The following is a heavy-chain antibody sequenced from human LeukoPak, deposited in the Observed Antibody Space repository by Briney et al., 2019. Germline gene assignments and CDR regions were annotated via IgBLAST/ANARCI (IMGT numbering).Heavy chain of an antibody. J-gene: IGHJ4*02. V-gene: IGHV4-59*01. CDR2: IYYSGST. D-gene: IGHD5-18*01. CDR1: GGSIGSYY. Sequence: SETLSLTCTVSGGSIGSYYWSWIRQPPGKGLEWIGYIYYSGSTNYNPSLKSRVTISVDTSKNQFSLKLSSVTSADTAVYYCARDRTDTAMVQANDYWGQGTLVTVSS. CDR3: ARDRTDTAMVQANDY.